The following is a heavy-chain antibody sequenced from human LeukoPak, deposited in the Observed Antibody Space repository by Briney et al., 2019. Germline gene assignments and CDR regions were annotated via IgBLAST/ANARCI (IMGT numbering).Heavy chain of an antibody. V-gene: IGHV4-59*01. D-gene: IGHD6-19*01. CDR3: ARYAYGSGPFVY. CDR2: IYYSWNT. J-gene: IGHJ4*02. Sequence: SENLSLTCTVSGGSISSYYWSWIRQPPGKGLEWIGYIYYSWNTNYNPSLKSRVTISVDTSKNQFSLQLNSVTAADTAVYYCARYAYGSGPFVYWGQGTLITVSS. CDR1: GGSISSYY.